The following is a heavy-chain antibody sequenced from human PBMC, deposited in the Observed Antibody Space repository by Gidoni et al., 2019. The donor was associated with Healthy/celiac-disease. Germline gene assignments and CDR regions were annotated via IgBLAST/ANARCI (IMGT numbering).Heavy chain of an antibody. Sequence: EVQLVESGGGLVQPGGSLRLSCAASGFTFSSYWMHWVRQAPGKGLVWVSRINRDGSSTSYADSVKGRFTISRDNAKNTLYLQMNSLRAEDTAVYYCARDLRYFDWLSRESLSHGMDVWGQGTTVTVSS. V-gene: IGHV3-74*01. CDR2: INRDGSST. CDR3: ARDLRYFDWLSRESLSHGMDV. D-gene: IGHD3-9*01. J-gene: IGHJ6*02. CDR1: GFTFSSYW.